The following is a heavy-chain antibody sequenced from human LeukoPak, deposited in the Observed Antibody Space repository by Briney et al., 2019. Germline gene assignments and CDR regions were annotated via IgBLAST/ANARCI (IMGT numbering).Heavy chain of an antibody. CDR1: GGSISSRNYY. Sequence: SETLSLTCSVSGGSISSRNYYWGWIRQPPGKKLEWIGSIYYSGGTYYNPSLKSRVTISVDTSKNQFSLKLNSVTAADTAVYYCARDTYDILTGYYKWAFDIWGQGTMVTVSS. CDR2: IYYSGGT. J-gene: IGHJ3*02. CDR3: ARDTYDILTGYYKWAFDI. D-gene: IGHD3-9*01. V-gene: IGHV4-39*02.